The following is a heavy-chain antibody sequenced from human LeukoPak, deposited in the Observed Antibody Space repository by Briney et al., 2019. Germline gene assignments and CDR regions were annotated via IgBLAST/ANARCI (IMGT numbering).Heavy chain of an antibody. Sequence: ASVKVSCKASGYTFTSYGISWVRQAPGQGLEWMGWISAYNGNTNYAQKLQGRVTMTTDTSTSTAYMELRSLRSDDTAVYYCARVPRDFWSVSLYYFDHWVQGTLVTVSS. D-gene: IGHD3-3*01. CDR2: ISAYNGNT. V-gene: IGHV1-18*01. CDR3: ARVPRDFWSVSLYYFDH. J-gene: IGHJ4*02. CDR1: GYTFTSYG.